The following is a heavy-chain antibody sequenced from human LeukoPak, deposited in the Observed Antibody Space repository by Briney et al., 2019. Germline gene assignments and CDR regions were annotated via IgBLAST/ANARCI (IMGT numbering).Heavy chain of an antibody. D-gene: IGHD6-13*01. CDR2: INPNSGGT. CDR3: TRDAGSWCSSSWYLDY. CDR1: GYTFTGYY. V-gene: IGHV1-2*02. J-gene: IGHJ4*02. Sequence: GASVKVSCKASGYTFTGYYMHWVRQAPGQGLEWMGWINPNSGGTNYAQKFQGRVTMTRDTSISTAYMELSRLRSDDTAVYYCTRDAGSWCSSSWYLDYWGQGTLVTVSS.